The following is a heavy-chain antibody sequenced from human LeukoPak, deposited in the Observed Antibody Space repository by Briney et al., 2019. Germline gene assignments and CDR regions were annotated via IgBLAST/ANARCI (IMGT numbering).Heavy chain of an antibody. J-gene: IGHJ3*02. CDR2: IYPGDSDA. D-gene: IGHD2-21*02. Sequence: GESLKISCTGFGYSFTTYWIGWVRQMPGKGLEWMGVIYPGDSDARYSPSLQGQVTISVDKSISTAYLQWSSLKASDTAMYYCARQGRIVVVTTTHDAFDIWGQGTMVTVSS. CDR3: ARQGRIVVVTTTHDAFDI. CDR1: GYSFTTYW. V-gene: IGHV5-51*01.